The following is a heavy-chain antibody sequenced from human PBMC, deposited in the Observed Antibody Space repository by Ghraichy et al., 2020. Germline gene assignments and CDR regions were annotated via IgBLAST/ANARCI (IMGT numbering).Heavy chain of an antibody. CDR2: ISYDGSNK. Sequence: GSLRLSCAASGFTFSSYGMHWVRQAPGKGLEWVAVISYDGSNKYYADSVKGRFTISRDNSKNTLYLQMNSLRAEDTAVYYCAKDQDLVGAKNYYYGMDVWGQGTTVTVSS. CDR3: AKDQDLVGAKNYYYGMDV. J-gene: IGHJ6*02. CDR1: GFTFSSYG. V-gene: IGHV3-30*18. D-gene: IGHD1-26*01.